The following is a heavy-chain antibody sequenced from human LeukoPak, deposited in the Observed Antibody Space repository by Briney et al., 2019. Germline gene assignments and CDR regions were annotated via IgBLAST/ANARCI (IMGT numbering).Heavy chain of an antibody. CDR3: ARDKDSYGPGSTVGY. CDR2: IIPILGVV. CDR1: GGTFNNYG. V-gene: IGHV1-69*04. Sequence: SVKVSCRASGGTFNNYGFNWVRQAPGQGLEWMARIIPILGVVNYAQKFKGRVTLTADTSTTTAYIELSSLKSEDTAVYFCARDKDSYGPGSTVGYWGQGTLVTVSS. D-gene: IGHD3-10*01. J-gene: IGHJ4*02.